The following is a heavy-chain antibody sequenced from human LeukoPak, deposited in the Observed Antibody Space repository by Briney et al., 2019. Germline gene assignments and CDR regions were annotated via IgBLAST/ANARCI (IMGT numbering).Heavy chain of an antibody. V-gene: IGHV4-59*11. D-gene: IGHD6-13*01. CDR1: GGSISSHY. CDR2: IYYSGST. CDR3: ARESIAAAGTFDYYYYMDV. Sequence: SETLSLTCTVSGGSISSHYWSWIRQPPGKGLEWIGYIYYSGSTNYNPSLKSRVTISVDTSKNQFSLKLSSVTAADMAVYYCARESIAAAGTFDYYYYMDVWGKGTTVTVSS. J-gene: IGHJ6*03.